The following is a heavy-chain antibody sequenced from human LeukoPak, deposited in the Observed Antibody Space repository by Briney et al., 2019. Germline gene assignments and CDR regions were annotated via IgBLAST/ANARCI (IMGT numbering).Heavy chain of an antibody. D-gene: IGHD4-17*01. CDR3: ARGLPYGDYYYYMDV. V-gene: IGHV1-8*02. Sequence: ASVKVSCKASGYTFTSYYMHWVRQAPGQGLEWMGWMNPNSGNTGYARKFQGRVTMTRNTSTSTVYMELSSLRSEDTAVYYCARGLPYGDYYYYMDVWGKGTTVTVSS. CDR1: GYTFTSYY. J-gene: IGHJ6*03. CDR2: MNPNSGNT.